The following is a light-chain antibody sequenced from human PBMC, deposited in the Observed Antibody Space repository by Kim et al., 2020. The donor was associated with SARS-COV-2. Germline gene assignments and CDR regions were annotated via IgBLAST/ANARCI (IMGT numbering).Light chain of an antibody. CDR2: DNN. Sequence: QSVLTQPPSVSAAPGQKVTISCSGSISNIRNNYVSWYQQIPGTAPKLLIYDNNKRPSGIPDRFSGSQSGTSATLGITGLQTGDEADYYCGTWDSSLSAGVFGGGTQLTVL. J-gene: IGLJ3*02. V-gene: IGLV1-51*01. CDR1: ISNIRNNY. CDR3: GTWDSSLSAGV.